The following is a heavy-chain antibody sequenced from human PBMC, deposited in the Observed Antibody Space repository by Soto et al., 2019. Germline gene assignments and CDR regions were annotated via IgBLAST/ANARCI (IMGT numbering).Heavy chain of an antibody. V-gene: IGHV3-23*01. Sequence: EVHLLESGGGLVQPGGSLRLSCAASGFTFSSYAMSWVRQAPGKGLEWVSGITGSGDKRYYADSVKGRFTISRDNSKNTLQLQMNSLRVEDTAVFYCAKDYGDFWDPLDYWGQGTLVTVSS. CDR1: GFTFSSYA. J-gene: IGHJ4*02. CDR3: AKDYGDFWDPLDY. D-gene: IGHD4-17*01. CDR2: ITGSGDKR.